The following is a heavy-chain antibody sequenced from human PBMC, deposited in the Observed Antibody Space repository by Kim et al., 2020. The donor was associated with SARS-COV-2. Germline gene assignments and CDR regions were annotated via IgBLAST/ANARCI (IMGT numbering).Heavy chain of an antibody. D-gene: IGHD3-22*01. CDR3: ARSPQSWVVVTHFDY. Sequence: PSLKSRVTISVDTSKNQFSLKRSSVTAADTAVYYCARSPQSWVVVTHFDYWGQGTLVTVSS. V-gene: IGHV4-31*02. J-gene: IGHJ4*02.